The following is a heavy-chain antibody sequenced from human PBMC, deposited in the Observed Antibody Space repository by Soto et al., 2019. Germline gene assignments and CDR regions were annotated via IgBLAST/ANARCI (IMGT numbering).Heavy chain of an antibody. CDR2: IWYDGSNK. CDR1: GFTFSSYG. CDR3: AREAAFGGVIVFKPFDY. Sequence: RLSCAASGFTFSSYGMHWVRQAPGKGLEWVAVIWYDGSNKYYADSVKGRFTISRDNSKNTLYLQMNSLRAEDTAVYYCAREAAFGGVIVFKPFDYWGQGTLVTVSS. D-gene: IGHD3-16*02. J-gene: IGHJ4*02. V-gene: IGHV3-33*01.